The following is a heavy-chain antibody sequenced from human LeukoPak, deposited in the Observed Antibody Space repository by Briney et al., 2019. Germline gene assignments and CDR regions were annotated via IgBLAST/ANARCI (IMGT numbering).Heavy chain of an antibody. CDR3: ARDISSGWYLGRFDP. V-gene: IGHV4-34*01. CDR1: GGPFSGYY. J-gene: IGHJ5*02. Sequence: KPSETLSLTCAVYGGPFSGYYWSWIRQPPGKGLEWIGEINHSGSTNYNPSLKSRVTISVDTSKNQFSLKLSSVTAADTAVYYCARDISSGWYLGRFDPWGQGTLVTVSS. CDR2: INHSGST. D-gene: IGHD6-19*01.